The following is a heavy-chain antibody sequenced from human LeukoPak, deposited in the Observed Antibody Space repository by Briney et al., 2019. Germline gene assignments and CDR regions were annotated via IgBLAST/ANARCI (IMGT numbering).Heavy chain of an antibody. CDR2: MNPNSGYT. D-gene: IGHD6-19*01. V-gene: IGHV1-8*01. J-gene: IGHJ4*02. CDR3: ATISSGWHSDEY. Sequence: GASVKVSCKASGYTFTSYDINWVRQATGQGLECMGWMNPNSGYTGYAHKFQGRVTMTRNTSINTAYMELSNLRSEDTAVYYCATISSGWHSDEYWGQGTLVTVSS. CDR1: GYTFTSYD.